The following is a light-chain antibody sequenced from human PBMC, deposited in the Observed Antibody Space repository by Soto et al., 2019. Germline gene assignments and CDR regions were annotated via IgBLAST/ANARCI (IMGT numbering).Light chain of an antibody. CDR3: QQYGSSRYT. CDR2: GAS. V-gene: IGKV3-20*01. CDR1: QTVTRNY. Sequence: EIVLTQSPGTLSLSPGERATLSCRASQTVTRNYLAWHQQKPGQTPRLLVYGASSRATGIPDRFSGSGSGTDFTLSISRLEPEDFAIYYCQQYGSSRYTFGPGTKVDIK. J-gene: IGKJ2*01.